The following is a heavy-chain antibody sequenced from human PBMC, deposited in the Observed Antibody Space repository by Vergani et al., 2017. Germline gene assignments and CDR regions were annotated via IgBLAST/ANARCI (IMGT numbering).Heavy chain of an antibody. J-gene: IGHJ4*02. CDR1: GYTFTSYG. V-gene: IGHV1-18*01. Sequence: QVQLVQSGAEVKKPGASVKVSCKASGYTFTSYGISWVRQAPGQGLEWMGWISAYNGNTNYAHKLQGRVTMTPDTSTSTAYMELRSLRSDNTAVYYCARDLRVRGDQMKRKGIAAAGPDYWGQGTLVTVSS. CDR2: ISAYNGNT. D-gene: IGHD6-13*01. CDR3: ARDLRVRGDQMKRKGIAAAGPDY.